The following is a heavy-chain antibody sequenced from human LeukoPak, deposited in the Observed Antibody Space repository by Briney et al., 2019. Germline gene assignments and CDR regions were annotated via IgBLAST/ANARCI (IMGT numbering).Heavy chain of an antibody. CDR3: ARDLVEELDAFDI. CDR1: GGSISSYY. Sequence: PSETLSLTCTVSGGSISSYYWSWIRQPAGKGLEWIGRIYTGGSTNYNPSLKSRVTMSVDTSKNQFSPKLSSVTAADTAVYYCARDLVEELDAFDIWGQGTMVTVSS. V-gene: IGHV4-4*07. J-gene: IGHJ3*02. D-gene: IGHD3-10*01. CDR2: IYTGGST.